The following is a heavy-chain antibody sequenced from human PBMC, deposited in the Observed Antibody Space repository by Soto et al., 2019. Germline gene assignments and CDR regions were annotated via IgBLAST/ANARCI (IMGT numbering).Heavy chain of an antibody. V-gene: IGHV4-39*01. J-gene: IGHJ4*02. CDR1: GASIITISHY. D-gene: IGHD6-6*01. CDR3: ARHRTSSRRHFDY. Sequence: SETLSLTCTVSGASIITISHYWGWIRQPPGKGLEWIGTVYYSGSTYYNPSLQSRVTISVDTSKNQFSLMLSSVTAADTAVYYCARHRTSSRRHFDYWGQGTLVTVS. CDR2: VYYSGST.